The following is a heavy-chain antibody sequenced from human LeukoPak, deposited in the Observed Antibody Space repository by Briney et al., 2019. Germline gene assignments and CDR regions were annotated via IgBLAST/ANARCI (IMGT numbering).Heavy chain of an antibody. V-gene: IGHV3-74*01. CDR1: GFTFSSYW. J-gene: IGHJ5*02. D-gene: IGHD3-10*01. CDR3: ARDRDYYGSGSSFDP. Sequence: PGGSLRLSCAASGFTFSSYWMHWVHQAPGKGLVWVSRINSDGSSTSYADSVKGRFTISRDNAKNTLYLQMNSLRAEDTAVYYCARDRDYYGSGSSFDPWGQGTLVTVSS. CDR2: INSDGSST.